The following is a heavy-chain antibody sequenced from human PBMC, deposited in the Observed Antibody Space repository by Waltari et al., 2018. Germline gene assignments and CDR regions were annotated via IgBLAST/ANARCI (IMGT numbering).Heavy chain of an antibody. Sequence: QVQLQESGPGLVKPSETLSLTCTVSGGSISSHYWSWIRQPPGKGLEWIGYIYYSGSTNYNPSLKSRVTISVDTSKNQFSLKLSSVTAADTAVYYCARFDSGYDYGYFDYWGQGTLVTVSS. V-gene: IGHV4-59*11. D-gene: IGHD5-12*01. CDR3: ARFDSGYDYGYFDY. J-gene: IGHJ4*02. CDR2: IYYSGST. CDR1: GGSISSHY.